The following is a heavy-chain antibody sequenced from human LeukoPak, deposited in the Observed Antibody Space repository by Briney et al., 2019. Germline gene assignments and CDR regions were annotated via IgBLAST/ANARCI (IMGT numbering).Heavy chain of an antibody. V-gene: IGHV3-48*02. CDR1: GFTFSNYN. Sequence: GGSLRLSCAASGFTFSNYNMNWVRQAPGKGLEWVSYISSSSSTIYYADSVKGRFTISRDNAKNSLYLQMNSLRDEDTAVYYCARRYCSSTTCYYFDYWGQGTPVTVSS. CDR3: ARRYCSSTTCYYFDY. J-gene: IGHJ4*02. CDR2: ISSSSSTI. D-gene: IGHD2-2*01.